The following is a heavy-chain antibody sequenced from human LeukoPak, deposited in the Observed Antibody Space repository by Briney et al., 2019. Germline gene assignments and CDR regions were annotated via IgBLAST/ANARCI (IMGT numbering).Heavy chain of an antibody. J-gene: IGHJ4*02. V-gene: IGHV3-30*18. CDR3: AKVPRGGSGYYSFDY. CDR1: GFTFSSYG. Sequence: GGSLRLSCAASGFTFSSYGMHWVRQAPGKGLEWVAVISYDGSNKYYADSVKGRFTISRDNSKNTLYLQMNSLRAEDTAVYCCAKVPRGGSGYYSFDYWGQGTLVTVSS. CDR2: ISYDGSNK. D-gene: IGHD3-22*01.